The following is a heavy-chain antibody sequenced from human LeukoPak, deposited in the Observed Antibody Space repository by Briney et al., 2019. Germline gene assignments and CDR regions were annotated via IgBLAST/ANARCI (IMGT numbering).Heavy chain of an antibody. D-gene: IGHD4-17*01. V-gene: IGHV4-39*07. CDR1: GGFVGSSSYY. J-gene: IGHJ4*02. CDR3: AREADDYGDEFDY. Sequence: PSETLSLTCTVSGGFVGSSSYYWAWIRQPPGKGLEWIGTIYYNGNTYYSPSLKSRVTITIDTSKNQFSLRLTSVTAADTAVYYCAREADDYGDEFDYWGQGTLVTVSS. CDR2: IYYNGNT.